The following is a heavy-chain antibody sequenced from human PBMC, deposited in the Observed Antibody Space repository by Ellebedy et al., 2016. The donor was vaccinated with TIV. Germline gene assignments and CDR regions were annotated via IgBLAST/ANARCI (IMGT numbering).Heavy chain of an antibody. CDR2: IKQDGSEK. V-gene: IGHV3-7*04. D-gene: IGHD3-22*01. CDR3: AGGSGFLFDI. Sequence: GESLKISCAASGFTLSNYWMTWVRQAPGKGLEWVANIKQDGSEKYYVDSVRGRFAISRDNAKNSLYLQMNSLTAEDTALYYCAGGSGFLFDIWGQGTMVTVS. CDR1: GFTLSNYW. J-gene: IGHJ3*02.